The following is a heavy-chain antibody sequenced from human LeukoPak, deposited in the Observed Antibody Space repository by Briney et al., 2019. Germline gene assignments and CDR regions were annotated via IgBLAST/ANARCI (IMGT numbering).Heavy chain of an antibody. CDR3: ARDGGYTYGYGIDS. J-gene: IGHJ4*02. CDR2: INSDGSST. Sequence: GGSLRLSCAASGFTFSSYWMHWVRQASGKGLVWVSRINSDGSSTSYPGSVKGRFTISRDNAKNTLYLQMNSLRVEDTAVYYCARDGGYTYGYGIDSWGQGTLVTVSS. V-gene: IGHV3-74*01. CDR1: GFTFSSYW. D-gene: IGHD5-18*01.